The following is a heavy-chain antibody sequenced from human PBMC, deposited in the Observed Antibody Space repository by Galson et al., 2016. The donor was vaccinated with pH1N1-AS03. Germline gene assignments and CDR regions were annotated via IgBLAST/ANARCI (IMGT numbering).Heavy chain of an antibody. CDR2: ISGGSGSI. CDR3: ARDWGVPAVIYFGL. D-gene: IGHD3-10*01. CDR1: GFTFIANK. Sequence: SLRLSCAASGFTFIANKMHWVRQAPGKGLEWVSSISGGSGSIHYADSVKGRFTISRDNAKNSLYLDMGNLRVEDTAVYYCARDWGVPAVIYFGLWGQGTLVAVSA. J-gene: IGHJ5*02. V-gene: IGHV3-21*06.